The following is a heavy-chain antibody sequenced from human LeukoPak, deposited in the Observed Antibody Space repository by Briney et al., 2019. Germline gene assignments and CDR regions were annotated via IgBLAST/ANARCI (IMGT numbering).Heavy chain of an antibody. CDR1: GGSINSYY. Sequence: SETLSLTCTVSGGSINSYYWSWIRQPPGKGLEWIGYIYYSGSTNYNPPLKSRVTISVDTSKNQFSLKLSSVTAADTAVYYCATNRYDFWSGYSAFDIWGQGTMVTVSS. D-gene: IGHD3-3*01. CDR2: IYYSGST. V-gene: IGHV4-59*08. CDR3: ATNRYDFWSGYSAFDI. J-gene: IGHJ3*02.